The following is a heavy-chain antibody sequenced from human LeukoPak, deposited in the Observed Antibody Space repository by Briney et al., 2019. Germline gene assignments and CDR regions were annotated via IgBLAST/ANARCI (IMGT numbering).Heavy chain of an antibody. V-gene: IGHV3-23*01. CDR2: ISGSGGST. CDR3: AKEMVDYYDSSGAPNDY. CDR1: GFTFSSYA. Sequence: GGSLRLSCAASGFTFSSYAMSWVRQAPGKGLEWVSAISGSGGSTYYADSVKGRFTISRDNSKNTLYLQMNSLRAEDTAVYYCAKEMVDYYDSSGAPNDYWGQGTLVTVSS. J-gene: IGHJ4*02. D-gene: IGHD3-22*01.